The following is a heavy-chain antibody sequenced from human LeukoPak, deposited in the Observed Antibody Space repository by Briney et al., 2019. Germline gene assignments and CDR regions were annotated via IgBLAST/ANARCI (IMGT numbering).Heavy chain of an antibody. V-gene: IGHV4-30-2*01. Sequence: PSETLSLTCAVSGGSISSGGYSWSWIRQPPGQGLEWIGYIYHSGSTYYNPSLKSRVTISVDRSKNQFSLKLSSVTAADTAVYYCARDGDYGGLDYWGQGTLVTVSS. D-gene: IGHD4-17*01. J-gene: IGHJ4*02. CDR3: ARDGDYGGLDY. CDR2: IYHSGST. CDR1: GGSISSGGYS.